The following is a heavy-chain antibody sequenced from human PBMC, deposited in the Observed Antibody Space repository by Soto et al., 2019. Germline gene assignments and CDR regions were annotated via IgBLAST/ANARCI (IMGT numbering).Heavy chain of an antibody. CDR1: GGSISGYY. CDR3: AIVIYSGYAFDY. D-gene: IGHD3-22*01. J-gene: IGHJ4*02. V-gene: IGHV4-59*01. Sequence: SETLSLTCTVSGGSISGYYWSWIRQPPGKGLEWIGDIYYSGSTNYNPSLKSRVTISVDTSKNQFSLKLSSVTAADTYVSYLAIVIYSGYAFDYWGQGTLVTVSS. CDR2: IYYSGST.